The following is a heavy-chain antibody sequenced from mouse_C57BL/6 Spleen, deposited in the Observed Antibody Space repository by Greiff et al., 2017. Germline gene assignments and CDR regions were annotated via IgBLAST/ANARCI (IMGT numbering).Heavy chain of an antibody. V-gene: IGHV1-53*01. J-gene: IGHJ1*03. Sequence: QVQLQQPGTELVKPGASVKLSCKASGYTFTSYWMHWVKQRPGQGLEWIGNINPSNGGTNYNEKFKSKATLTVDKSSSTAYMQLSSLTSEDSAVYYCASPSYEGYLNWYFDVWGTGTTVTVSS. CDR2: INPSNGGT. D-gene: IGHD2-3*01. CDR1: GYTFTSYW. CDR3: ASPSYEGYLNWYFDV.